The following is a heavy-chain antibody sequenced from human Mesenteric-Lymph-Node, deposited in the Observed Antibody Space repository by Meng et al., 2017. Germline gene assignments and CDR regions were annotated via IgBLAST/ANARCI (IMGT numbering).Heavy chain of an antibody. CDR2: SSSSSSYI. Sequence: GESLKISCAASGFTFSSYSMNWVRQAPGKGLEWVSSSSSSSSYIYYADSVKGRFTISRDNSKNTLYLQMNSLRAEDTAVYYCARESKRGYSYGHYGMDVWGQGTTVTVSS. CDR3: ARESKRGYSYGHYGMDV. J-gene: IGHJ6*02. V-gene: IGHV3-21*04. D-gene: IGHD5-18*01. CDR1: GFTFSSYS.